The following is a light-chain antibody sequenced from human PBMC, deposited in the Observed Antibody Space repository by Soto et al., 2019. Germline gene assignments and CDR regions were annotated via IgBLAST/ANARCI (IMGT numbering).Light chain of an antibody. Sequence: DIVLTQSPATLSLSPGERATLSCRASQSVSSYLAWYQQKPGQAPRLLIYDASNRATGIPARFSGSGSGTDFTLTISSLAPEYFAVYYCQQRSNSFAFGPGTKVDIK. CDR1: QSVSSY. CDR3: QQRSNSFA. J-gene: IGKJ3*01. CDR2: DAS. V-gene: IGKV3-11*01.